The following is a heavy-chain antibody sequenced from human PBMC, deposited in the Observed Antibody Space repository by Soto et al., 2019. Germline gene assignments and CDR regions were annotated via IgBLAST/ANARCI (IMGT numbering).Heavy chain of an antibody. V-gene: IGHV3-23*01. CDR3: AKVIPLFDSSGDFSHPSCFFDY. CDR1: GFTFSSYA. CDR2: ISGSGGST. J-gene: IGHJ4*02. D-gene: IGHD3-22*01. Sequence: GGSLRLSCAASGFTFSSYAMIWVRQAPGKGLEWVSAISGSGGSTYYADSVKGRFTISRDNSKKTLYLQMNSLRAEDTAVYYLAKVIPLFDSSGDFSHPSCFFDYWGQGTLVTVCS.